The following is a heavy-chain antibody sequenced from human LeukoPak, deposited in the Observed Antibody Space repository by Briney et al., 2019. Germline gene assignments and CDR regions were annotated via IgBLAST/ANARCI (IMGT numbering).Heavy chain of an antibody. CDR3: ARGQKQWLAFYYYYYYMDV. CDR1: GGSFSGYY. D-gene: IGHD6-19*01. V-gene: IGHV4-34*01. J-gene: IGHJ6*03. CDR2: INHSGST. Sequence: SETLSLTCAVYGGSFSGYYWSWIRQPPGKGLEWIGEINHSGSTNYNPSLKSRVTISVDTSKSQFSLKLSSVTAADTAVYYCARGQKQWLAFYYYYYYMDVWGKGTTVTVSS.